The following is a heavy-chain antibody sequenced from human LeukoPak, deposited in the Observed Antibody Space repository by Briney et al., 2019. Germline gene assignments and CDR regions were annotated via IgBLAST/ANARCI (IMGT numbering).Heavy chain of an antibody. V-gene: IGHV4-34*01. D-gene: IGHD2-15*01. CDR2: ITHNGST. Sequence: SETLSLTCGVHGESLNDYYWSWIRQSPGKGLEWIGEITHNGSTTFNPSLESRLTISVDTSKNQFSLKLTSVTAADASVYFCARGFCRGESCYSGEYFQHWGQGTMVTVSS. CDR1: GESLNDYY. CDR3: ARGFCRGESCYSGEYFQH. J-gene: IGHJ3*01.